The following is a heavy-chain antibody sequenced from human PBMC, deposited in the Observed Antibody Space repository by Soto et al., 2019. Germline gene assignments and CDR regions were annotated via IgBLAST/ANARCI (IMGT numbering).Heavy chain of an antibody. CDR2: IYYSGST. V-gene: IGHV4-31*03. D-gene: IGHD5-12*01. J-gene: IGHJ5*02. Sequence: SETLSLTCTVSGGSISSGGYYWRWIRQQPGKGLEWIGYIYYSGSTYYNPSLKSRVTISVDTSKNQFSLKLSSVTAADTAVYYCARSGDSGYRNNWFDPWGQGTLVTVSS. CDR3: ARSGDSGYRNNWFDP. CDR1: GGSISSGGYY.